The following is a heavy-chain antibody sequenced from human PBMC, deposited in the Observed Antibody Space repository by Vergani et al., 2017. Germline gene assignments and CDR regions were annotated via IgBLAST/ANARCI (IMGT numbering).Heavy chain of an antibody. D-gene: IGHD2-8*01. CDR2: INWNGGST. CDR1: GFTFDDYA. V-gene: IGHV3-9*01. Sequence: EVQLVESGGGLVQPGRSLRLSCAASGFTFDDYAMHWVRQAPGKGLEWVSGINWNGGSTGYADSVKGRFTISRDNAKNSLYLQMNSLRAEDTAMYFCARGLWDCTHIRCSPPSYWGQGTQVTVSS. CDR3: ARGLWDCTHIRCSPPSY. J-gene: IGHJ4*02.